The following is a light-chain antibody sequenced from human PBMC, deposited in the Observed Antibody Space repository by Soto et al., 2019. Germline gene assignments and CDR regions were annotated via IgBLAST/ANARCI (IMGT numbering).Light chain of an antibody. Sequence: QSVLTQPASVSGSPGRSITISCTGTSSDVGAYNRVSRYQQHSGKAPKLMIYEVSNRPSGVSNRFSGSKSGNTASLTISGLQAEDEADYYCLSYTTSSSYVFGTGTKVTVL. CDR2: EVS. J-gene: IGLJ1*01. CDR3: LSYTTSSSYV. CDR1: SSDVGAYNR. V-gene: IGLV2-14*01.